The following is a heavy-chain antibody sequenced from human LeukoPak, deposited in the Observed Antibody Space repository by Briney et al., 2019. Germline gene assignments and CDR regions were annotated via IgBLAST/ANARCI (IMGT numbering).Heavy chain of an antibody. V-gene: IGHV1-18*01. Sequence: ASVKVSCKASGYIFTNYGINWVRQAPGQGLECMGWISAYNGNTKYTQKLQDRVTMTTDSSTSTAYMELKTLRSDDTAVYFCARLDTAMVYWYFDLWGRGTLVTVSS. CDR2: ISAYNGNT. CDR1: GYIFTNYG. J-gene: IGHJ2*01. D-gene: IGHD5-18*01. CDR3: ARLDTAMVYWYFDL.